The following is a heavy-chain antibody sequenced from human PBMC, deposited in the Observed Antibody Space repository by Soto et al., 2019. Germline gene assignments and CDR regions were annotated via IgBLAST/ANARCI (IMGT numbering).Heavy chain of an antibody. D-gene: IGHD6-13*01. CDR2: MNPNSGNT. CDR1: GYTLTSYD. J-gene: IGHJ3*02. CDR3: ARGHLDSSSWYWPKNNDAFDI. V-gene: IGHV1-8*01. Sequence: GASVKGSCKASGYTLTSYDSDWVRQATGQGLEWMGWMNPNSGNTGYAQKFQGRVTMTRNTSISTAYMELSSLRSEDTAVYYCARGHLDSSSWYWPKNNDAFDIWGQGTMVTVSS.